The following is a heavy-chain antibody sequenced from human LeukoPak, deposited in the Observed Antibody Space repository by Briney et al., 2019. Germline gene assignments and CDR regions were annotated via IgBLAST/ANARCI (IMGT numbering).Heavy chain of an antibody. V-gene: IGHV3-7*03. CDR1: GFSFSTYW. Sequence: GGSLRLSCAASGFSFSTYWMSWVRQAPGKGREWVAHIKHDGTEKYYVDSVKGRFTISRDNSKNTLYLPMNSLRAEATAVSYCAKVYNWTYYFNYWGQGTLVTVSS. CDR3: AKVYNWTYYFNY. D-gene: IGHD1-20*01. J-gene: IGHJ4*02. CDR2: IKHDGTEK.